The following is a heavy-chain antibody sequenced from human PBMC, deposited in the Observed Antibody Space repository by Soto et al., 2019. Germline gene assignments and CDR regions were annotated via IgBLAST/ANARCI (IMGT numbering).Heavy chain of an antibody. CDR1: GFTFSSYA. Sequence: PGGSLRLSCAASGFTFSSYAMHWVRQAPGKGLEWVAVISYDGSNKYYADSVKGRFTISRDNSKNTLYLQMNSLRAEDTAVYYCARDPSPTRPVKIIAAYFDYWGQGTLVTVSS. CDR3: ARDPSPTRPVKIIAAYFDY. J-gene: IGHJ4*02. CDR2: ISYDGSNK. D-gene: IGHD3-16*02. V-gene: IGHV3-30-3*01.